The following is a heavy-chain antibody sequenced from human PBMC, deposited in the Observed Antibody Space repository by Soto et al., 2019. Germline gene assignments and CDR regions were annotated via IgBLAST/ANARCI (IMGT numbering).Heavy chain of an antibody. CDR2: INPSGGST. CDR3: ARVGDDSYFGKMYFFDY. J-gene: IGHJ4*01. D-gene: IGHD1-26*01. V-gene: IGHV1-46*01. Sequence: DSGRVDSKRAGYTFTSYYMQWVGQAQGQGLEWMGIINPSGGSTSYAQKFQGRVTMTRDTSTSTVYMELSSLRSEDTAVYYCARVGDDSYFGKMYFFDYWGHGTLVTVSS. CDR1: GYTFTSYY.